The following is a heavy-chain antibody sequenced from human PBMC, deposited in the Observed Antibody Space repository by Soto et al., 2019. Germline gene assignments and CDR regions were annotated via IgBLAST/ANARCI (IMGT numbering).Heavy chain of an antibody. D-gene: IGHD5-18*01. V-gene: IGHV1-18*01. CDR1: GYTFTSYG. CDR2: ISAYNGNT. J-gene: IGHJ6*02. Sequence: QVQLVQSGAEVKKPGASVKVSCQASGYTFTSYGISWVRQAPGQGLEWMGWISAYNGNTNYAQKLQGRVTMTTDTSTSTAYMELRSLRSDDTAVYYCARDKAGDSYGYGPNYYCMDVWGQGTTVTVSS. CDR3: ARDKAGDSYGYGPNYYCMDV.